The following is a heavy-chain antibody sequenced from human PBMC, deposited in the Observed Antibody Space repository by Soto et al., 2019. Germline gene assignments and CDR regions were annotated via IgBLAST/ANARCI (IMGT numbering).Heavy chain of an antibody. J-gene: IGHJ6*02. D-gene: IGHD6-19*01. CDR3: ARHPSIAVAGTNYYYGMDV. Sequence: PGESLKISCKGSGYSFTSYWIGWVRQMPGKGLEWMGIIYPGGSDTRYSPSFQGQVTISADKSISTAYLQWSSLKASDTAMYYCARHPSIAVAGTNYYYGMDVWGQGTTVTVS. CDR1: GYSFTSYW. V-gene: IGHV5-51*01. CDR2: IYPGGSDT.